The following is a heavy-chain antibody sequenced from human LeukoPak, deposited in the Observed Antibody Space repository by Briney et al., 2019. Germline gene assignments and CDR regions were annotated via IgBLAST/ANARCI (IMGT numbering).Heavy chain of an antibody. CDR1: GFTFSSYG. D-gene: IGHD5-24*01. CDR2: SRDRANSYTT. CDR3: ANFFGNNFGF. V-gene: IGHV3-72*01. Sequence: GGSLRLSCAASGFTFSSYGMHWVRQAPGKGLEWVGRSRDRANSYTTEYATSVEGRFTISRDDSKNSLYLQMNSLKTEDTAVYYCANFFGNNFGFWGQGTLVTVSS. J-gene: IGHJ4*02.